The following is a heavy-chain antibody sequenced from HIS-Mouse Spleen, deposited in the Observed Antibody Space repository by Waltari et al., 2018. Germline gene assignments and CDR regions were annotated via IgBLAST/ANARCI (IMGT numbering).Heavy chain of an antibody. CDR2: VSYDGRNK. V-gene: IGHV3-30*04. J-gene: IGHJ3*02. CDR1: GFTFSSYA. CDR3: ARVNGIAVAGTDAFDI. Sequence: QVQLVESGGGVVQPGRSLRLSCAASGFTFSSYAMHWVRQAPGKGLEWVAFVSYDGRNKYYADSVKGRFTISRDNSKNTLYLQMNSLRAEDTAVYYCARVNGIAVAGTDAFDIWGQGTMVTVSS. D-gene: IGHD6-19*01.